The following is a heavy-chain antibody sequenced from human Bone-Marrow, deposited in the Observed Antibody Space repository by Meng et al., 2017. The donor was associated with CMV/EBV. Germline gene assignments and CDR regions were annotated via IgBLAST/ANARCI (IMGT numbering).Heavy chain of an antibody. Sequence: GGSLRLSCAASGFTFSTYWMHWVRQVPGKGLVWVSRINSAGSSTSYADSVKGRFTISRDNAKNTLYLQMNSLRAEDTAVYYCAKDIRKGIAAAGAGFDYWGQGTLVTVSS. CDR1: GFTFSTYW. CDR3: AKDIRKGIAAAGAGFDY. CDR2: INSAGSST. V-gene: IGHV3-74*01. D-gene: IGHD6-13*01. J-gene: IGHJ4*02.